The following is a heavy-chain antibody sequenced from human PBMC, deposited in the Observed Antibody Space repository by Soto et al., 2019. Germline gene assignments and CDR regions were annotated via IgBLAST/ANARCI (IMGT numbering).Heavy chain of an antibody. V-gene: IGHV1-3*01. Sequence: QVQLVQSGAEVKKPGASVKVSCKASGYTFTSYAMHWVRQAPGQRLEWMGWINAGNGNTKYSQKCQGRVTITRDTSASTAYMELSSLRSEDTAVYYCASVKGGYDPLDVWGQGTTVTVSS. J-gene: IGHJ6*02. CDR1: GYTFTSYA. D-gene: IGHD5-12*01. CDR2: INAGNGNT. CDR3: ASVKGGYDPLDV.